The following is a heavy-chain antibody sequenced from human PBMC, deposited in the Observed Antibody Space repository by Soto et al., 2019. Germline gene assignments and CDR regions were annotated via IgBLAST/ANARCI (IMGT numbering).Heavy chain of an antibody. V-gene: IGHV4-59*08. J-gene: IGHJ5*02. CDR1: GGSVSNYY. D-gene: IGHD3-16*02. CDR2: IDYSGST. CDR3: ARASSWGRYQPINWFDP. Sequence: SETLSLTCSVSGGSVSNYYWNWLRQPPGKGLEWIGYIDYSGSTYYNPSLKSRVTISVDTSKNQFSLKLSSVTAADTAIYYCARASSWGRYQPINWFDPWGQGTLVTVSS.